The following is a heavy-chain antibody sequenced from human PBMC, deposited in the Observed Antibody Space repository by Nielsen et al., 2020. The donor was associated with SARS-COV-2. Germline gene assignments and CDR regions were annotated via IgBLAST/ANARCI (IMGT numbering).Heavy chain of an antibody. Sequence: GESLKISCAASGFTFSSYAMHWVRQAPGKGLEWVAVISYDGSNKYYADSVKGRFTISRDNSKNTLYLQMNSLRAEDTAVYYCARDFRRYSSSWYYFDYWGQGTLVTVSS. J-gene: IGHJ4*02. V-gene: IGHV3-30-3*01. CDR1: GFTFSSYA. CDR3: ARDFRRYSSSWYYFDY. CDR2: ISYDGSNK. D-gene: IGHD6-13*01.